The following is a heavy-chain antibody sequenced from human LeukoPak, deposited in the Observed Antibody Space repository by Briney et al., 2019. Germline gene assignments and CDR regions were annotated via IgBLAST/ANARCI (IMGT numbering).Heavy chain of an antibody. CDR3: ARGSKDYYYYMDV. J-gene: IGHJ6*03. D-gene: IGHD5/OR15-5a*01. CDR2: IYPGDSDT. CDR1: GYSFTSYW. Sequence: GESLKISCKGSGYSFTSYWIGWVRQMPGKGLERMGIIYPGDSDTRYSPSFQGQVTISADKSISTAYLQWSSLKASDTAMYYCARGSKDYYYYMDVWGKGTTVTVSS. V-gene: IGHV5-51*01.